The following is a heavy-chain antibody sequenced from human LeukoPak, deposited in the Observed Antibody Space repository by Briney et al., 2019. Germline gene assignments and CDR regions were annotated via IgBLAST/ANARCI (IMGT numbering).Heavy chain of an antibody. CDR1: GASFSGFY. J-gene: IGHJ3*02. Sequence: SETLSLTCAVHGASFSGFYWSWIRQPPGKGLEWIGEINYSGSTNYNPSLKSRVTISLDTSKNQFSLKLSSVTAADTAVYYCASHHDYGDYVAFDIWGQGTMVTVSS. D-gene: IGHD4-17*01. CDR2: INYSGST. CDR3: ASHHDYGDYVAFDI. V-gene: IGHV4-34*01.